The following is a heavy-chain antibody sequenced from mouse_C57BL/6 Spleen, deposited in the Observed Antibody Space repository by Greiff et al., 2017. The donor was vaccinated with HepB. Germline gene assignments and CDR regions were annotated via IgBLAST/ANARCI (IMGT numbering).Heavy chain of an antibody. Sequence: VQVVESGPGLVQPSQSLSITCTVSGFSLTSYGVHWVRQSPGKGLEWLGVIWSGGSTDYNAAFISRLSISKDNSKSQVFFKMNSLQADDTAIYYCARNPRYDYERYFDVWGTGTTVTVSS. CDR1: GFSLTSYG. J-gene: IGHJ1*03. CDR3: ARNPRYDYERYFDV. D-gene: IGHD2-4*01. V-gene: IGHV2-2*01. CDR2: IWSGGST.